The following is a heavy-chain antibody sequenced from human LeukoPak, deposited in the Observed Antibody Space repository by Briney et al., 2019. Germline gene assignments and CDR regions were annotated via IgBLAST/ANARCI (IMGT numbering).Heavy chain of an antibody. CDR3: AKVGIGAGIDS. CDR2: ISYDGNYK. CDR1: GFTFSYYS. Sequence: GRSLRLSCEASGFTFSYYSMHWVRQAPGKGLQWVAVISYDGNYKYYADSVKGRFAISRDNSKNTMYLQMNSLRTYDTAVYYCAKVGIGAGIDSWGQGTLVTVSS. J-gene: IGHJ4*02. D-gene: IGHD1-26*01. V-gene: IGHV3-30*18.